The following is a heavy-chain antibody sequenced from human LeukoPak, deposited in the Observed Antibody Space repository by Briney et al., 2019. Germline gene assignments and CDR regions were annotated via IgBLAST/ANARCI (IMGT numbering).Heavy chain of an antibody. V-gene: IGHV4-34*01. Sequence: SETLSLTCAVYGGSFSGYWSWIRQPPGEGLEWIGEINHSGSTNYNPSLKSRVTISVDTSKNQFSLKLSSVTAADTAVYYCARGPYSSSWWEVDYWGQGTLVTVSS. D-gene: IGHD6-13*01. CDR1: GGSFSGY. CDR3: ARGPYSSSWWEVDY. J-gene: IGHJ4*02. CDR2: INHSGST.